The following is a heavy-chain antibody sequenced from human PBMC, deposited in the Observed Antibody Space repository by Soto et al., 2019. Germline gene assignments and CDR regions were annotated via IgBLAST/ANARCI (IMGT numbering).Heavy chain of an antibody. Sequence: QVQLVQSGAEVKKPGASVKVSCKASGYTFTSYAMHWVRQAPGQRLEWMGWINAGNGNTKYSQKFQGRVTITRDTSASTAYMELSSLRSEDTAVYYCARPNLEWLKGMENWFDPWGQGTLVTVSS. CDR2: INAGNGNT. D-gene: IGHD3-3*01. CDR1: GYTFTSYA. CDR3: ARPNLEWLKGMENWFDP. V-gene: IGHV1-3*01. J-gene: IGHJ5*02.